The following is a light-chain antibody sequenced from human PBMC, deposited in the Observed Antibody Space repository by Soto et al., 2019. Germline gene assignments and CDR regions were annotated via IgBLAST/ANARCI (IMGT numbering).Light chain of an antibody. CDR2: GAS. Sequence: DIQLTQSPSFLSASVGDRVTITCRASQGISSSLAWYQQKPGKAPKLLIYGASTLQSGVPSTFSGSGSGTEFTLTISSLQPEDSATYYCQHFNDYPLTFGGGTKVDIK. J-gene: IGKJ4*01. CDR3: QHFNDYPLT. V-gene: IGKV1-9*01. CDR1: QGISSS.